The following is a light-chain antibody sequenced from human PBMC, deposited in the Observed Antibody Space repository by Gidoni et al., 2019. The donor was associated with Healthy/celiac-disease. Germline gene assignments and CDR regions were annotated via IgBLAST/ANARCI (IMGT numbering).Light chain of an antibody. J-gene: IGLJ3*02. CDR3: AAWDDSLNGWV. V-gene: IGLV1-44*01. CDR2: SNN. Sequence: QSVLTQPPSASGTPGPRLTIPCSGSSSNIGSNTVKWYQQLTGTAPKLLIYSNNQRPSGVPDRFAGTKSGTSASLAISGLQSEDEADYYCAAWDDSLNGWVFGGGTKLTVL. CDR1: SSNIGSNT.